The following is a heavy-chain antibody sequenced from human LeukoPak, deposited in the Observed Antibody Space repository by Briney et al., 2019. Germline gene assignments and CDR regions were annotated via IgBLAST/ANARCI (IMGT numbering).Heavy chain of an antibody. CDR3: AREGSGWQRELDS. Sequence: GGSLRLSCAASGFTFSSYWMSWVRQAPGKGLEWVANIKQDGSEKYYVDSVKGRFTISRDNAKNSLYLQMNSLRAEDTAVYYCAREGSGWQRELDSWGQGALVTVSS. CDR2: IKQDGSEK. V-gene: IGHV3-7*01. D-gene: IGHD6-19*01. J-gene: IGHJ4*02. CDR1: GFTFSSYW.